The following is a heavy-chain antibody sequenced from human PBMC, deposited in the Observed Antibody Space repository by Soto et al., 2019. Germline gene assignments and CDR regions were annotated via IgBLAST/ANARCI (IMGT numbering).Heavy chain of an antibody. CDR2: IIPIFGTA. D-gene: IGHD6-19*01. CDR3: ARDIRSSGWVNWFDP. V-gene: IGHV1-69*13. CDR1: GGTFSSYA. J-gene: IGHJ5*02. Sequence: SVKVSCKASGGTFSSYAISWVRQAPGQGLEWMGGIIPIFGTANYAQKFQGRVTITADESTCTAYMELSSLRSEDTAVYYCARDIRSSGWVNWFDPWGQGTLVTVSS.